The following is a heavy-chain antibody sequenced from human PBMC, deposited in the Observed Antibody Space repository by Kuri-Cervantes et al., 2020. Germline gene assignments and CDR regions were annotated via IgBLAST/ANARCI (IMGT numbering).Heavy chain of an antibody. D-gene: IGHD1-26*01. CDR1: GYTFTGYY. CDR2: INPSGGST. Sequence: ASVKVSCKASGYTFTGYYMHWVRQAPGQGLEWMGIINPSGGSTSYAQKFQGRVTMTRDTSTSTVYIELSSLRSEDTAVYYCARDRARGVGATTNPLYGMDVWGQGTTVTVSS. CDR3: ARDRARGVGATTNPLYGMDV. V-gene: IGHV1-46*01. J-gene: IGHJ6*02.